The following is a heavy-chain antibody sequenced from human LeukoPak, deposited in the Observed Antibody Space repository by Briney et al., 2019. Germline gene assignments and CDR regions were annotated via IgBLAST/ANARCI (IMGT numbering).Heavy chain of an antibody. V-gene: IGHV6-1*01. CDR2: TYYRSKWYN. J-gene: IGHJ4*02. CDR1: GDSVSSNSAA. D-gene: IGHD3-9*01. Sequence: SQTLSLTCAISGDSVSSNSAAWNWIRQSPSRGLEWLGRTYYRSKWYNDYAVSVKSRITINPDTSKNQFSLQLNSVTAADTAVYYCARRSRYFDWLDYWGQGTLVTVSS. CDR3: ARRSRYFDWLDY.